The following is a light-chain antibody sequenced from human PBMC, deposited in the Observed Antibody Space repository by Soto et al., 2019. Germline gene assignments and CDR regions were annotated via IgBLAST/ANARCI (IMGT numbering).Light chain of an antibody. V-gene: IGKV3-15*01. J-gene: IGKJ5*01. CDR3: QQYNNWPPIT. CDR1: QSVSSN. CDR2: GAS. Sequence: EIVLTQSPATLSLSPGERATLSCRASQSVSSNLAWYQQTPGQAPRLLIYGASTRATGIPARFSGSGSGTEFTLTISSLQPEDFTVYYCQQYNNWPPITFGQGTRLEIK.